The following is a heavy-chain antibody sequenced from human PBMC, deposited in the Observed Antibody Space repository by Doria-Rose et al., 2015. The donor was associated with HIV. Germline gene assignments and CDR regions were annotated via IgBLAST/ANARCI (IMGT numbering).Heavy chain of an antibody. CDR3: ARMGSYRELDY. V-gene: IGHV4-31*03. CDR1: GASVSSRGYY. J-gene: IGHJ4*02. CDR2: TYYTGTS. Sequence: SVPGLVQPSETLSLTCSVSGASVSSRGYYWNWIRQVPGKGLESLGYTYYTGTSDYSPSLKGRLNMAVDTSKNQFSLKLSFVTVADTAVYYCARMGSYRELDYWGQGARVIVSA. D-gene: IGHD1-1*01.